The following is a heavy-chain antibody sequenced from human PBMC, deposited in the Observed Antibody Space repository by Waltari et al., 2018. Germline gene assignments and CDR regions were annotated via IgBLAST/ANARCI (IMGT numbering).Heavy chain of an antibody. CDR2: ISGSGGST. Sequence: EVQLLESGGGLVQPGGSLRLSCAASGFTFSSYAMSWVRQAPGNGLEWVSAISGSGGSTYYADSVKGRFTISRDNSKNTLYLQMNSLRAEDTAVYYCAKDLNGSDAFDIWGQGTMVTVSS. CDR3: AKDLNGSDAFDI. V-gene: IGHV3-23*01. CDR1: GFTFSSYA. J-gene: IGHJ3*02. D-gene: IGHD3-10*01.